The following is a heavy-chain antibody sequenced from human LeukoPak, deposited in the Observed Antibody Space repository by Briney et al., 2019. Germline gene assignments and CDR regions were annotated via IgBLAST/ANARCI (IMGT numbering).Heavy chain of an antibody. V-gene: IGHV1-2*04. J-gene: IGHJ4*02. D-gene: IGHD1-26*01. Sequence: GASVKVSCKASGYTFTDDGISWVRQAPGQGLEWMGWINPNSGGTNYAQKFQGWVTMTRDTSISTAYMELSRLRSDDTAVYYCARGLYSGSYYPGPDWGQGTLVTVSS. CDR1: GYTFTDDG. CDR2: INPNSGGT. CDR3: ARGLYSGSYYPGPD.